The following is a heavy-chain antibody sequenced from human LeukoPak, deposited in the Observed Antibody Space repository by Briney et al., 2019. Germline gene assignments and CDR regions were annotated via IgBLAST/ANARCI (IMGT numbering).Heavy chain of an antibody. CDR2: XXXXSSYX. CDR3: ARALHNDSSGYLSGCFAY. D-gene: IGHD3-22*01. V-gene: IGHV3-21*01. J-gene: IGHJ4*02. Sequence: GGSLRLYCAASXXPYXSXXXXSVXXXPGXXXXWXSSXXXXSSYXYYADPVKGRFTISRDNGKNSLYLQMNSLRAEDTAVYYXARALHNDSSGYLSGCFAYWGQGTLVTVSS. CDR1: XXPYXSXX.